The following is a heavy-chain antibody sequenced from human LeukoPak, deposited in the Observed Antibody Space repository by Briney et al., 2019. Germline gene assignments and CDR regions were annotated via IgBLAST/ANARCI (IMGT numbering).Heavy chain of an antibody. CDR1: GFTFSSYA. J-gene: IGHJ3*02. CDR2: ISGSGGST. CDR3: AKDLTTHYGHTDAFDI. D-gene: IGHD3-16*01. V-gene: IGHV3-23*01. Sequence: PGGSLRLSCAASGFTFSSYAMSWVRQAPGKGLEWVSAISGSGGSTYYADSVKGRFTISRDNSKNTLYLQMNSLRAEDTAVYYCAKDLTTHYGHTDAFDIWGQGTMVTVSS.